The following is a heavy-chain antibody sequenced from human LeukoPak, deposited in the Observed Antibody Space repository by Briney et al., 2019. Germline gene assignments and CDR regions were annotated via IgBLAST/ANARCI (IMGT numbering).Heavy chain of an antibody. V-gene: IGHV1-69*05. Sequence: ASVKDSCKASVGTFSSYAISWVRQAPGQGLEWMGGIIPIFGTANYAQKFQGRVTITTDESTSTAYMELSSLRSEDTAVYYCARATASVWFGELLFGYFDYWGQGTLVTVSS. J-gene: IGHJ4*02. D-gene: IGHD3-10*01. CDR1: VGTFSSYA. CDR3: ARATASVWFGELLFGYFDY. CDR2: IIPIFGTA.